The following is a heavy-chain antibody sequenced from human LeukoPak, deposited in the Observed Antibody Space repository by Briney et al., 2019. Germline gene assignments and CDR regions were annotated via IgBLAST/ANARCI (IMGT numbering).Heavy chain of an antibody. J-gene: IGHJ4*02. CDR3: ASISHYDSSGYYYPAY. CDR2: INPNSGGT. D-gene: IGHD3-22*01. CDR1: GYTFTGYY. V-gene: IGHV1-2*02. Sequence: WASVKVSCKASGYTFTGYYMHWVRQAPGQGLEWMGWINPNSGGTNYAQKLQGRVTMTRDTSISTAYMELSRLRSDDTAVYYCASISHYDSSGYYYPAYWGQGTLVTVSS.